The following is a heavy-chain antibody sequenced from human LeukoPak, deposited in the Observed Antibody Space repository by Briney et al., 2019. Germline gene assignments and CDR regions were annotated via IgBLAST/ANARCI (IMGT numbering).Heavy chain of an antibody. Sequence: GESLKISCKGSGYSFTNYWIGWVRQMPGKGLEWMGIIYPGDSDTRYSPSFQGQVTISADKSISTAYLQWGSLKASDTAMYYCAALTYYYDSSGYDAFDIWGQGTMVTVSS. CDR1: GYSFTNYW. CDR2: IYPGDSDT. V-gene: IGHV5-51*01. J-gene: IGHJ3*02. D-gene: IGHD3-22*01. CDR3: AALTYYYDSSGYDAFDI.